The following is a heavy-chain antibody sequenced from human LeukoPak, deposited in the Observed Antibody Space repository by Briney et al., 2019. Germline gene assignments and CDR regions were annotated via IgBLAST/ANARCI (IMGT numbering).Heavy chain of an antibody. CDR3: AKGMAAAGTDAFDI. J-gene: IGHJ3*02. CDR1: GFTFDVYA. CDR2: ISWNSGTI. Sequence: PGRSLRLSCAAPGFTFDVYAMHWVRQAPGKGLEWVSGISWNSGTIGYTDSVKGRFTISRDNAKNSLYLQMNSLRAEDTALYYCAKGMAAAGTDAFDIWGQGTMVTVSS. D-gene: IGHD6-13*01. V-gene: IGHV3-9*01.